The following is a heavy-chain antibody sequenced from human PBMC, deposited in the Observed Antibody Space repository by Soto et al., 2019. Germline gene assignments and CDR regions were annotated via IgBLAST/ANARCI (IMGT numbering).Heavy chain of an antibody. CDR1: GLSLSTSGVG. CDR3: AHRPVSLLLEWFDP. CDR2: IYWNDDK. J-gene: IGHJ5*02. V-gene: IGHV2-5*01. Sequence: QITLKESGPTLVKPTQTLTLTCTFSGLSLSTSGVGVGWIRQPPGKALEWLALIYWNDDKRYSPSLKSRLTITKDTSKNQVVLTMTNMDPVDTATYYCAHRPVSLLLEWFDPWGQGTLVTVSS. D-gene: IGHD3-10*01.